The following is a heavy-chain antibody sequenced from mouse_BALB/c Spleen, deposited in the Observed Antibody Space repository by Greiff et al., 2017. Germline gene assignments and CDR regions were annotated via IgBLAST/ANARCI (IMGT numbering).Heavy chain of an antibody. J-gene: IGHJ2*01. CDR2: IYPSDSYT. D-gene: IGHD1-1*01. V-gene: IGHV1-69*02. Sequence: QVQLKQPGAELVRPGASVKLSCKASGYTFTSYWINWVKQRPGQGLEWIGNIYPSDSYTNYNQKFKDKATLTVDKSSSTAYMQLSSPTSEDSAVYYCTRSGVVPFDYWGQGTTLTVSS. CDR1: GYTFTSYW. CDR3: TRSGVVPFDY.